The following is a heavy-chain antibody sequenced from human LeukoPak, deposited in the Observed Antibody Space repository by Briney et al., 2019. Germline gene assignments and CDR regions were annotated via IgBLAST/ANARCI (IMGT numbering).Heavy chain of an antibody. J-gene: IGHJ4*02. Sequence: PGGSLRLSCAASGFTFSTYAMHWVRQAPGKGLEWVAVIPYDGSNKYYADSVKGRFTISRENSKNTLYLQMNSLRAEDTAIYYCAKSRGSYWVPEFDYWGRGTLVTVSS. D-gene: IGHD1-26*01. CDR2: IPYDGSNK. V-gene: IGHV3-30*04. CDR3: AKSRGSYWVPEFDY. CDR1: GFTFSTYA.